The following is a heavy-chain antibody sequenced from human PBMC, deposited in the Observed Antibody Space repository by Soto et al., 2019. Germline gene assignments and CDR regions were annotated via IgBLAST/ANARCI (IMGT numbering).Heavy chain of an antibody. D-gene: IGHD6-6*01. CDR3: ARRRSIAALIGCNWFEP. CDR1: GYTFTSYD. V-gene: IGHV1-8*01. J-gene: IGHJ5*02. CDR2: MNPNSGNT. Sequence: ASVKVSCKASGYTFTSYDINCVRQATGQGLEWMGWMNPNSGNTGYAQKFQGRVTMTRNTSISTAYMELSSLRSEDTAVYYCARRRSIAALIGCNWFEPWGQGTLVTVSS.